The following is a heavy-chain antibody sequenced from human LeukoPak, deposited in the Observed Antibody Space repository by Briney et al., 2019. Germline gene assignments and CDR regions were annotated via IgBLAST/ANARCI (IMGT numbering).Heavy chain of an antibody. J-gene: IGHJ5*02. V-gene: IGHV3-48*01. CDR2: ISSTSKTI. CDR1: GFTFTNYS. CDR3: ARYGDYGWFDP. D-gene: IGHD4-17*01. Sequence: GGSLRLSCAASGFTFTNYSMNWVRQAPGKGLEWVSFISSTSKTIYYTDSVKGRFTISRDNAKNSLYLQMNSLRAEDTAVYYCARYGDYGWFDPWGQGTLVTVSS.